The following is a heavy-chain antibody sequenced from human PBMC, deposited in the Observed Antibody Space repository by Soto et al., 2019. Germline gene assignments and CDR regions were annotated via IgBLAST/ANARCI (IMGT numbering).Heavy chain of an antibody. D-gene: IGHD3-10*01. J-gene: IGHJ6*02. CDR2: LSWNSGSV. V-gene: IGHV3-9*01. CDR3: VKDRRLYGTVVRGKGRDYFYYYGMDV. CDR1: GFTFDYYA. Sequence: GGSLRLSCAASGFTFDYYAMHWVRQSPGRGLEWVSGLSWNSGSVGYADSAKGRFTISRDNAKNSLYLQMNSLRAEDTALYYCVKDRRLYGTVVRGKGRDYFYYYGMDVWGQGTTVTASS.